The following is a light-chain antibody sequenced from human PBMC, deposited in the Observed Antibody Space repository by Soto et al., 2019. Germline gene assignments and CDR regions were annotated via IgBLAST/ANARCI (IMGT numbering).Light chain of an antibody. Sequence: QSVLAQPASVSGSPGQSITLSCTGTSGFVGRFSLVSSYQQQPGQAPTVMISEGDRRPSGVPDRFSGSTSVNSASLKISGLQADDEADYYCCLYIGATTDVFGTQTKVTVL. V-gene: IGLV2-23*01. CDR3: CLYIGATTDV. CDR2: EGD. CDR1: SGFVGRFSL. J-gene: IGLJ1*01.